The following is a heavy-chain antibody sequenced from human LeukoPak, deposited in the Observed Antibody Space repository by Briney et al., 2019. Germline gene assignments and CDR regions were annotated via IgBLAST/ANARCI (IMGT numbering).Heavy chain of an antibody. CDR3: ARCPYYYGMDV. Sequence: PGGSLRLSCVASGFTFSDYYMSWIRRAPGKGLEWLSYISSSDNTVYYADSVKGRLTISRDNAKNSLYLQMNTLRAEDTAVYYCARCPYYYGMDVWGQGTTVTVSS. CDR1: GFTFSDYY. CDR2: ISSSDNTV. V-gene: IGHV3-11*01. J-gene: IGHJ6*02.